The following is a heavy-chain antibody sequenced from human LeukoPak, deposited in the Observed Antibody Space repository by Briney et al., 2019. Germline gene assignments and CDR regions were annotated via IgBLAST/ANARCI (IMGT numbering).Heavy chain of an antibody. CDR3: ARDRGDYGSGYPSALNY. CDR1: GGSFSGYY. V-gene: IGHV4-34*01. J-gene: IGHJ4*02. CDR2: INHSGST. D-gene: IGHD3-22*01. Sequence: SETLSLTCAVYGGSFSGYYWSWIRQPPGKGLEWIGEINHSGSTKYNPSLKSRVIMSVDASKNQFSLKLSSVTAADTAVYYCARDRGDYGSGYPSALNYWGQGTLVTVSS.